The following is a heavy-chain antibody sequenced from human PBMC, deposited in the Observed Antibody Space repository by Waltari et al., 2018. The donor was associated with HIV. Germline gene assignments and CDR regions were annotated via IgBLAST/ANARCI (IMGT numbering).Heavy chain of an antibody. D-gene: IGHD3-3*01. CDR3: ARGPHTSIFGVVKYFQP. Sequence: QQWGTGLFMPSETLSPTCAVYGVSFSASYWTWLRQSPGSGLEWIGEIVHSGCTNYNPSLKSRVTISVDTSKNQFSLKLTSMTTADTGLYYCARGPHTSIFGVVKYFQPWGQGTLVTVSS. J-gene: IGHJ1*01. V-gene: IGHV4-34*02. CDR2: IVHSGCT. CDR1: GVSFSASY.